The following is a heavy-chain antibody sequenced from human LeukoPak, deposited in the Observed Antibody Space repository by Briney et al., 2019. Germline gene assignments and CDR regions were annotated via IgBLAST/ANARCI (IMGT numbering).Heavy chain of an antibody. CDR3: ARGLYCYDRSVGAFDI. D-gene: IGHD3-22*01. J-gene: IGHJ3*02. Sequence: PGASVNVSCQASGYTFTSYYMHWVRQAPGQGLEWMGIINPSGGSTSYAQKFQGRVTLTRDTSTRTVYMELSSLRSEDTAVYYCARGLYCYDRSVGAFDIWGQGTMVTVSS. CDR1: GYTFTSYY. CDR2: INPSGGST. V-gene: IGHV1-46*01.